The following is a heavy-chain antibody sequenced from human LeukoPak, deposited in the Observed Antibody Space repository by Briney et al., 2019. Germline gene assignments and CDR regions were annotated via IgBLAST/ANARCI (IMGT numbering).Heavy chain of an antibody. J-gene: IGHJ3*02. Sequence: SETLSLTCAVYGGSFSGYYWSWIRQPPGKGLEWMGEINHSGSTNYNPSLKSRVTISVDTSKNQFSLKLSSVPAADTAVYYCARVGGTYAFDIWGQGTMVTVSS. CDR3: ARVGGTYAFDI. V-gene: IGHV4-34*01. CDR2: INHSGST. CDR1: GGSFSGYY. D-gene: IGHD2-15*01.